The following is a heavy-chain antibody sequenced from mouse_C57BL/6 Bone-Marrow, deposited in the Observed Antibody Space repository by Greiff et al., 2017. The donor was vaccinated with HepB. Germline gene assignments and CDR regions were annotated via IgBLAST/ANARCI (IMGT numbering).Heavy chain of an antibody. D-gene: IGHD1-1*01. CDR1: GYTFTSYG. Sequence: VQLVESGAELARPGASVKLSCKASGYTFTSYGISWVKQRTGQGLEWIGEIYPRSGNTYYNEKFKGKATLTADKSSSTAYMERRSLTSEDSAVYFCARLYGSSLRYWYFDVWGTGTTGTVSS. CDR3: ARLYGSSLRYWYFDV. J-gene: IGHJ1*03. V-gene: IGHV1-81*01. CDR2: IYPRSGNT.